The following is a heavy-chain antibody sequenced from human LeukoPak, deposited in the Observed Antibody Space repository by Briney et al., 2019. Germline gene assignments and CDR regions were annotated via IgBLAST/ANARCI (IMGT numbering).Heavy chain of an antibody. V-gene: IGHV3-66*01. CDR1: GFTVSSDY. CDR2: IYTDGST. D-gene: IGHD6-19*01. Sequence: GGSLRLSCAASGFTVSSDYMNWVRQAPGKGLEWGSIIYTDGSTHYADSVKGRFSISRDLSKNTVHLQIHSLTAEDTAVYYCARALTYSSGWFAFDYWGQGTLVTVSS. CDR3: ARALTYSSGWFAFDY. J-gene: IGHJ4*02.